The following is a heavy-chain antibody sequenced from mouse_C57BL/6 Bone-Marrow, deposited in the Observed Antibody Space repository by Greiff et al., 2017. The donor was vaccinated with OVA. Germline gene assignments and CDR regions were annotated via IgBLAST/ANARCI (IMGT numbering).Heavy chain of an antibody. V-gene: IGHV1-42*01. CDR1: GYSFTGYY. Sequence: VQLQQSGPELVKPGASVKISCKASGYSFTGYYMNWVKQSPEKSLEWIGEINPSTGGTTYNQKFKAKATLTVDKSSSTAYMQLKSLTSEDSAVYYCARWGYGYDPVMDYWGQGTSVTVSS. CDR2: INPSTGGT. J-gene: IGHJ4*01. D-gene: IGHD2-2*01. CDR3: ARWGYGYDPVMDY.